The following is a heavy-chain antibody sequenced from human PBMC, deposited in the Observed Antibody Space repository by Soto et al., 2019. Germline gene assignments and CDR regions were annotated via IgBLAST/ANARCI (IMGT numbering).Heavy chain of an antibody. CDR2: VDDSGTT. D-gene: IGHD2-15*01. J-gene: IGHJ5*02. Sequence: QVQLQQSGPGLVKPSETLSLTCSVSAGSMRNYYWSWIRQPPGKGLEWIGNVDDSGTTKYNPSLRSRVNISVDTSTNQFSLKLSSVIAADTAVYYCSRDVSCSGGSCYPNDWFDPWGQGTLVTVSS. CDR3: SRDVSCSGGSCYPNDWFDP. V-gene: IGHV4-59*01. CDR1: AGSMRNYY.